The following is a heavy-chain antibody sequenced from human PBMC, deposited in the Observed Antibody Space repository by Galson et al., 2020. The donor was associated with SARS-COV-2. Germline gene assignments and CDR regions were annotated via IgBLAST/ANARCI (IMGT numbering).Heavy chain of an antibody. CDR2: INPKNGDT. D-gene: IGHD3-10*01. CDR3: AATITVASTTSRDAFDI. CDR1: GYSFVDYY. J-gene: IGHJ3*02. V-gene: IGHV1-2*02. Sequence: ASVKVSCAASGYSFVDYYLHWVRQAPGQGLEWMGWINPKNGDTKSPQKFEDRVSMTRDTYTNTANFYLSRLTSDDTAVYFCAATITVASTTSRDAFDIWGQGTVVTVSS.